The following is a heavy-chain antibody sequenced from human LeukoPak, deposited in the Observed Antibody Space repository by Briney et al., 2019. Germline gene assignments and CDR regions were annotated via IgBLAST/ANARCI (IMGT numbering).Heavy chain of an antibody. J-gene: IGHJ4*02. D-gene: IGHD6-19*01. CDR1: GFTFSSYS. CDR2: ISSSSSTI. CDR3: ARGGDSGWFYFDY. Sequence: GGSLRLSCAASGFTFSSYSMNWVRQAPGKGLEWVSYISSSSSTIYYADSVKGRFTISRDNAKNSLYLQMNSLRAEDTAVYYCARGGDSGWFYFDYWGQGTLVTVSS. V-gene: IGHV3-48*01.